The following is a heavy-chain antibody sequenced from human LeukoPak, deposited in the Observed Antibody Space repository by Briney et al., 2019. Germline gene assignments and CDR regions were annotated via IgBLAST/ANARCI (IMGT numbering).Heavy chain of an antibody. CDR1: GGTFSSYA. D-gene: IGHD6-13*01. Sequence: GASVKVSCKASGGTFSSYAISWVRQAPGQGLEWMGGIIPIFGTANYAQKFQGRVTITADESTSTAYMELSSLRSEDTAVYYCARVLGESSWHQVTYNWFAPWGQGTLVTVSS. CDR2: IIPIFGTA. J-gene: IGHJ5*02. V-gene: IGHV1-69*13. CDR3: ARVLGESSWHQVTYNWFAP.